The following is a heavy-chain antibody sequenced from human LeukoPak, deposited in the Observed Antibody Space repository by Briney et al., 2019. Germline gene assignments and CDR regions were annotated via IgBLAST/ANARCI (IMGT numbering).Heavy chain of an antibody. J-gene: IGHJ4*02. CDR3: ARAVTAAGSYYFYY. Sequence: SETLSLTCAVSGGSITSANWWNWVRQPPGKGLEWIGEIYHSGSTNYSPSLKSRVSISVDKSKNQFSLKVSSVTAADTAVYYCARAVTAAGSYYFYYWGQGTLVSVSS. CDR1: GGSITSANW. CDR2: IYHSGST. D-gene: IGHD6-13*01. V-gene: IGHV4-4*02.